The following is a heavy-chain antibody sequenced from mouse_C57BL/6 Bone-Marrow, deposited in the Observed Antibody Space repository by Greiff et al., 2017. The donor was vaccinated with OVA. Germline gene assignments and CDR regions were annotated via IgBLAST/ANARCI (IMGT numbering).Heavy chain of an antibody. J-gene: IGHJ1*03. CDR1: GYSITSGYD. Sequence: EVKLMESGPGMVKPSQSLSLTCTVTGYSITSGYDWHWIRHFPGNKLEWMGYISYSGSTNYNPSLKSRISITHDTSKNHFFLKLNSVTTEDTATYYCARTHFITTFNWYFDVWGTGTTVTVSS. CDR2: ISYSGST. V-gene: IGHV3-1*01. D-gene: IGHD1-1*01. CDR3: ARTHFITTFNWYFDV.